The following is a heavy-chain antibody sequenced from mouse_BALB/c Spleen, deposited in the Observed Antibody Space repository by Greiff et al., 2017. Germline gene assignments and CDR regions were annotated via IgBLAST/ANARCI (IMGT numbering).Heavy chain of an antibody. CDR1: GFTFSDYY. V-gene: IGHV5-4*02. CDR2: ISDGGSYT. CDR3: AREGTGTFAY. J-gene: IGHJ3*01. D-gene: IGHD4-1*01. Sequence: EVKLLESGGGLVKPGGSLKLSCAASGFTFSDYYMYWVRQTPEKRLEWVATISDGGSYTYYPDSVKGRFTISRDNAKNNLYLQMSSVKSEDTAMYYCAREGTGTFAYWGQGTLVTVSA.